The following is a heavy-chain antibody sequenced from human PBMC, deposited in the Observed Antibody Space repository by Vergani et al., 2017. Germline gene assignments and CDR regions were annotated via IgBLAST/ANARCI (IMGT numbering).Heavy chain of an antibody. J-gene: IGHJ5*02. Sequence: DVHLAESGGGFFQPGGSLRLSCSASGFSFNSYWMHWVRQVPGKGLLWVPRIKSDGSITAYADSVKGRFTISRDNAQNTLYLQMNSLKTEDSAVYYCATLPLQTQQRVTSWGQGTLVTVSS. V-gene: IGHV3-74*03. D-gene: IGHD6-13*01. CDR1: GFSFNSYW. CDR3: ATLPLQTQQRVTS. CDR2: IKSDGSIT.